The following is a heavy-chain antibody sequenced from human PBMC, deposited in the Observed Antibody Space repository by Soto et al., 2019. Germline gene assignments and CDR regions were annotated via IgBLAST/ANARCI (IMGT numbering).Heavy chain of an antibody. CDR1: GYTFTSYG. CDR3: ARERFGNFVKDYYYGMDV. CDR2: INPNSGGT. J-gene: IGHJ6*02. V-gene: IGHV1-2*04. D-gene: IGHD3-10*01. Sequence: GASVKVSCKASGYTFTSYGISWVRQAPGQGLEWMGWINPNSGGTNYAQNLQGWVTMSRDTSINTAYMELGRLRSDDTAVYYCARERFGNFVKDYYYGMDVWGQGTTVTVSS.